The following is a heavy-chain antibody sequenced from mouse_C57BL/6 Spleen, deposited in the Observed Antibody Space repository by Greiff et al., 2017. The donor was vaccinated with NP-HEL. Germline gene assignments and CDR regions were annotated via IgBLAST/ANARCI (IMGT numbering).Heavy chain of an antibody. Sequence: VQLQQSGPELVKPGASVKISCKASGYAFSSSWMNWVKQRPGKGLEWIGRIYPGDGDTNYNGKFKGKATLTADKSSSTAYMQLSSLTSEDSAVYFCAREALTGPFDYWGQGTTLTVSS. CDR3: AREALTGPFDY. V-gene: IGHV1-82*01. CDR2: IYPGDGDT. J-gene: IGHJ2*01. CDR1: GYAFSSSW. D-gene: IGHD4-1*01.